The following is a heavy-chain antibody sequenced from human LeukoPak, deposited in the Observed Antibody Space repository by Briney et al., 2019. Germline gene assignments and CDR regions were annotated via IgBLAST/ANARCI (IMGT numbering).Heavy chain of an antibody. V-gene: IGHV3-73*01. CDR3: ARGITGTGGY. D-gene: IGHD1-7*01. J-gene: IGHJ4*02. CDR2: IRSKANSYAT. Sequence: GGSLKLSCAASGFTFSGSAMHWVRQASGKGLEWVGRIRSKANSYATAYAASVKGRFTISRDDSKNTAYLQMNSLKTEDTAVYYCARGITGTGGYWGQGTLVTVSS. CDR1: GFTFSGSA.